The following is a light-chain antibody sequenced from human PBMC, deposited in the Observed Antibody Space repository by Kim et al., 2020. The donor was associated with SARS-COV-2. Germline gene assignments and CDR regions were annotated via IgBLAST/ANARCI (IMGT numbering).Light chain of an antibody. Sequence: EIVSTQSPATPTLCPGERATLSCCSSQSVSSYLAWYQQKPGQAPSTLICDAFNMPTGIPARFSGSGSGTDFTLTISSLEPEDFAVYYCQQHSSLPRTFGQGTKVDIK. J-gene: IGKJ1*01. CDR1: QSVSSY. CDR2: DAF. V-gene: IGKV3-11*01. CDR3: QQHSSLPRT.